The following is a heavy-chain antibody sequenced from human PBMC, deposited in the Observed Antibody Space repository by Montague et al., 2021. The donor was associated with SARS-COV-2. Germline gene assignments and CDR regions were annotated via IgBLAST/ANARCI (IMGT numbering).Heavy chain of an antibody. Sequence: TLSLTCTVSGGSISSSTYYWIWIRHPAGKGLEWIGRLYTSRNTNYSPSLKSRVTISVDTSKNQFSLKLTSVTAADTALYYCARPAGLKEWYFDLWGRGTLVTVSS. CDR3: ARPAGLKEWYFDL. J-gene: IGHJ2*01. V-gene: IGHV4-61*02. D-gene: IGHD3/OR15-3a*01. CDR1: GGSISSSTYY. CDR2: LYTSRNT.